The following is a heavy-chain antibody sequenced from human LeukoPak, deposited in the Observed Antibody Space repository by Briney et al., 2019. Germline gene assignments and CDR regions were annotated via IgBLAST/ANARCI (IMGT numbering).Heavy chain of an antibody. V-gene: IGHV3-48*03. J-gene: IGHJ4*02. CDR1: GFTFSSYE. Sequence: AGGPLRLSCAASGFTFSSYEMNWVRQAPGKRLEGLSYISNSGSTIFYADSVKARFTLSRDNAKNSLYVQMNSLRAEDTAVYYCARNNYYGSGSPFDYWGQGTLVTVS. CDR2: ISNSGSTI. D-gene: IGHD3-10*01. CDR3: ARNNYYGSGSPFDY.